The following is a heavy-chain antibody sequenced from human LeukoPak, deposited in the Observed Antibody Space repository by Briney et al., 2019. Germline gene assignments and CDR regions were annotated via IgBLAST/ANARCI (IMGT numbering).Heavy chain of an antibody. D-gene: IGHD4-17*01. CDR3: ASASESTVTTGYDY. CDR2: IKQDGSEK. J-gene: IGHJ4*02. CDR1: GFTFSSYW. Sequence: PGGSLRLSCAASGFTFSSYWMSWVRQAPGKGLEWLANIKQDGSEKYYVDSVKGRFTISRDNAKNSLYLQMNSLRAEDTAVYYCASASESTVTTGYDYWGQGTLVTVSS. V-gene: IGHV3-7*01.